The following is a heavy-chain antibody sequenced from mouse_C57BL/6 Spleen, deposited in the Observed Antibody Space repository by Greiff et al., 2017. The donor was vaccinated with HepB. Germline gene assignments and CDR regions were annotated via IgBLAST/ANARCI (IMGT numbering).Heavy chain of an antibody. CDR3: ARHGNYCDY. V-gene: IGHV5-6*02. CDR2: ISSGGSYT. D-gene: IGHD2-1*01. CDR1: GFTFSSYG. J-gene: IGHJ2*01. Sequence: EVMLVESGGDLVKPGGSLKLSCAASGFTFSSYGMSWVRQTPDKRLEWVATISSGGSYTYYPDSVKGRFTSYRDNAKNTLYLQMSSLKSEDTAMYYCARHGNYCDYWGQGTTLTVSS.